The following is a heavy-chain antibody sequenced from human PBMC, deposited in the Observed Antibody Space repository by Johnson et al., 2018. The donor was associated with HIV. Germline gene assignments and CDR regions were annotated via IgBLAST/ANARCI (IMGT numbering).Heavy chain of an antibody. CDR2: IWYDGSNT. J-gene: IGHJ3*02. CDR3: TRGPLTVGATIDALDI. CDR1: GFTFSSYA. Sequence: QVQLMESGGGVVQPGRSLRLSCAASGFTFSSYAMHWVRQAPGKGLEWVAVIWYDGSNTYYADSVKGRFTISRDNSKNTLYLQMNSLTAGDMAVYYCTRGPLTVGATIDALDIWGQGTMVTVSS. D-gene: IGHD1-26*01. V-gene: IGHV3-33*08.